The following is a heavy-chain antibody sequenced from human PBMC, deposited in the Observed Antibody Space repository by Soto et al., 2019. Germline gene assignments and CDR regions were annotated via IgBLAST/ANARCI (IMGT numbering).Heavy chain of an antibody. J-gene: IGHJ3*02. CDR2: MGNDGITT. D-gene: IGHD1-26*01. Sequence: GGSLRLSCAASGFTFSTYGMHWVRQAPGKGLEWVAVMGNDGITTFYADSVKGRFTICGDNSKNTLFLQMNSLRADDTAVYYCAKEFQWELHAFDIWGQGTMVTVSS. V-gene: IGHV3-30*02. CDR1: GFTFSTYG. CDR3: AKEFQWELHAFDI.